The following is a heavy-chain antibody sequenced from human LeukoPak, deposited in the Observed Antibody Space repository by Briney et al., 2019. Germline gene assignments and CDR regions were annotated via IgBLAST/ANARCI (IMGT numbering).Heavy chain of an antibody. D-gene: IGHD6-19*01. CDR2: VNMDGTNT. J-gene: IGHJ5*02. CDR1: GFTLSSYW. CDR3: VRPARRKTDGWFAFAP. V-gene: IGHV3-74*01. Sequence: GGSLSLSCAASGFTLSSYWMHWARQPPGEGLVWVSRVNMDGTNTTYADSVRGRFTISRDNAQNTLCLQRNSLSAAHTAVYYCVRPARRKTDGWFAFAPWGQGTLVTVSS.